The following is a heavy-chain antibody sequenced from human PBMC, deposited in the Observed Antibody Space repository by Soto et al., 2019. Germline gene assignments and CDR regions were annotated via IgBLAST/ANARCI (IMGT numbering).Heavy chain of an antibody. CDR1: GYTFTSYD. D-gene: IGHD2-15*01. CDR3: ARGLRAYIVVVVAASDDAFDI. Sequence: ASVKVSCKASGYTFTSYDINWVRQATGQGLEWMGWMNPNSGNTGYAQKFQGRVTMTRNTSISTAYMELSSLRSEDTAVYYCARGLRAYIVVVVAASDDAFDIWGQGTMVTVSS. CDR2: MNPNSGNT. V-gene: IGHV1-8*01. J-gene: IGHJ3*02.